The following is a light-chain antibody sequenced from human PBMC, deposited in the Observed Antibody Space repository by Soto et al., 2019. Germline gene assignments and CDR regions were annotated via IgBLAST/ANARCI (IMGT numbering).Light chain of an antibody. Sequence: EIVLTPSPGTLSLSPVERATLSCRASQSVSNNYLAWYQQKPGQAPRLLIYGASSRATGIPDRFSGSGSGTDFTLIISRLEPEDLAVYHCQQYGSTPRTFGQGTKVDI. CDR2: GAS. CDR1: QSVSNNY. J-gene: IGKJ2*01. CDR3: QQYGSTPRT. V-gene: IGKV3-20*01.